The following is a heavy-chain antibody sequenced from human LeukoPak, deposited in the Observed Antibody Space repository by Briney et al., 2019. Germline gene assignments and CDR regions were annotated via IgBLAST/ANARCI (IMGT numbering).Heavy chain of an antibody. D-gene: IGHD3-22*01. CDR1: GGSISSYY. V-gene: IGHV4-59*01. CDR2: IYYSGST. J-gene: IGHJ4*02. Sequence: PSETLSLTCTVSGGSISSYYWSWIRQPPGKGLEWIGYIYYSGSTNYNPSLKSRVTISVDTSKNQFSLKLSSVTAADTAVYYCARGGDHYDIPVTALSPYYFDYWGQGTLVTVSS. CDR3: ARGGDHYDIPVTALSPYYFDY.